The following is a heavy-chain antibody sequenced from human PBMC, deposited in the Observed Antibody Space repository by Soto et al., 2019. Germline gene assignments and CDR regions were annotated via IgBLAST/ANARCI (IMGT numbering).Heavy chain of an antibody. D-gene: IGHD5-12*01. CDR2: ISWNSGSI. CDR1: GFTFDDYA. Sequence: EVQLVESGGGLVQPGRSLRLSRAASGFTFDDYAMHWVRQAPGKGLEWVSGISWNSGSIGYADSVKGRFTISRDNPKKSLYLQMNSLRAEDTALYYCAKDMAVGGEMATNCFDPWGQGTLVTVSS. J-gene: IGHJ5*02. V-gene: IGHV3-9*01. CDR3: AKDMAVGGEMATNCFDP.